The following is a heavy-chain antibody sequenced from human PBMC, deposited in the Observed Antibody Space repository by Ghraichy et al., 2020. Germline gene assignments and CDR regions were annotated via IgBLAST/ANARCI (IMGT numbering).Heavy chain of an antibody. Sequence: GGSLRLSCAASGFTFSSYWMHWVRQAPGKGLVWVSRINNDGSSISYADSVKGRFTISRDNAKNTLYLQMNSLRVEDTAVYYCASDRRIYGASYWYFDLWGRGTLVTVSS. CDR2: INNDGSSI. CDR3: ASDRRIYGASYWYFDL. D-gene: IGHD1-26*01. J-gene: IGHJ2*01. V-gene: IGHV3-74*01. CDR1: GFTFSSYW.